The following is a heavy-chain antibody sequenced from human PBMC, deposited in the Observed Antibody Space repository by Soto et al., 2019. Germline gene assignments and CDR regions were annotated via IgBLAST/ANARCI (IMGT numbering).Heavy chain of an antibody. CDR2: IVPVFPSV. V-gene: IGHV1-69*13. CDR1: GGSFNNYA. Sequence: SVKVSCKASGGSFNNYAIYWVRQAPGQGLEWLGTIVPVFPSVYYAPRFQGRLTITADGSTDTVYMMLTSLKSEDTAVYYCAREMPSTAAAYFYYGLNVWGKGPSGTFSS. D-gene: IGHD6-13*01. J-gene: IGHJ6*04. CDR3: AREMPSTAAAYFYYGLNV.